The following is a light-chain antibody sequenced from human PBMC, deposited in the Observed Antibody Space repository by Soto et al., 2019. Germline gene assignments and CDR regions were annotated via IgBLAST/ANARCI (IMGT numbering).Light chain of an antibody. V-gene: IGLV2-14*01. J-gene: IGLJ1*01. Sequence: ALTQPASVSGSPGQSITISCTGTGSDVGGYNYVSWYQQYPGKVPKLMIYHVSNRPSGVSNRFSGSKSGNTASLTISGLQADDEADYYCSSYTSANTHVFGTGTKVTVL. CDR2: HVS. CDR3: SSYTSANTHV. CDR1: GSDVGGYNY.